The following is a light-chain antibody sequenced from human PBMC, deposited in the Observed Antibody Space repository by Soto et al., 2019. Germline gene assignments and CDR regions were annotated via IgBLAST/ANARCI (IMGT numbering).Light chain of an antibody. CDR1: QSVSNNY. V-gene: IGKV3-20*01. Sequence: EIVLTQSPGTLSLSPGERATLSCRASQSVSNNYLAWYQQKPGQASRLFIYGASNRATGIPDRFSGSGSGTDFTLTISRLEPEDFAVYYCQQYGSSGTFGQGTKVDIK. J-gene: IGKJ1*01. CDR2: GAS. CDR3: QQYGSSGT.